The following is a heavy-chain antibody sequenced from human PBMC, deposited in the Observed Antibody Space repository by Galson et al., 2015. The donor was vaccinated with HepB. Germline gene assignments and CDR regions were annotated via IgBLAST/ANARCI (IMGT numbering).Heavy chain of an antibody. CDR2: ISGSGGST. CDR1: GFTFSTYA. CDR3: AKAHRVGPSFDI. V-gene: IGHV3-23*01. J-gene: IGHJ3*02. Sequence: SLRLSCAASGFTFSTYAMNWVRQAPGKGLEWVSYISGSGGSTNYADSVKGRFTISRDNSKNTLYLQMNGLRAEDTAVYYCAKAHRVGPSFDIWGQGTVVTVSS.